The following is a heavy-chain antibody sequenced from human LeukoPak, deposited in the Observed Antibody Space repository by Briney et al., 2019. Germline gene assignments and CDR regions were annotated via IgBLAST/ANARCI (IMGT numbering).Heavy chain of an antibody. D-gene: IGHD3-3*01. Sequence: GGSLRLSCAASGFTFSSYSMNWVRQAPGKGLEWVSSISSSSSYIYYADSVKGRFTISRDNAKNSLYLQMNSLRAEDTAVYYCARDRDYDFWSGYYLPYYYYGMDVWGQGTTVTVSS. CDR1: GFTFSSYS. CDR2: ISSSSSYI. CDR3: ARDRDYDFWSGYYLPYYYYGMDV. J-gene: IGHJ6*02. V-gene: IGHV3-21*01.